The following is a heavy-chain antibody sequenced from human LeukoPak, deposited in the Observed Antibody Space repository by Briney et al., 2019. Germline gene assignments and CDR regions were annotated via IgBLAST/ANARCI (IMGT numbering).Heavy chain of an antibody. D-gene: IGHD5-24*01. J-gene: IGHJ4*02. CDR2: IYYSGST. V-gene: IGHV4-59*01. Sequence: PSETLSLTCTVSGASISSYYWSWIRQPPGKGLEWIGYIYYSGSTNYNPSLKSRVTISVDTSKNQFSLKLSSVTAADTAMYYCARDRRDVAYYFDYWGQGTLVTVSS. CDR3: ARDRRDVAYYFDY. CDR1: GASISSYY.